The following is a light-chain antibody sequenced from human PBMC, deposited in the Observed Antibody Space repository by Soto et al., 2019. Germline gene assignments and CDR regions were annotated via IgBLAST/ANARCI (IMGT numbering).Light chain of an antibody. CDR2: KAS. CDR3: QQYDSFPRT. CDR1: QSISSW. J-gene: IGKJ1*01. V-gene: IGKV1-5*03. Sequence: IQMTQSPSTLSASVGDRVTITCRASQSISSWLAWYQQKPGKAPKLLIYKASSLESEVPSRFSGSGSGTEFTLTIASLQPDDFATYYCQQYDSFPRTFGQGTKVE.